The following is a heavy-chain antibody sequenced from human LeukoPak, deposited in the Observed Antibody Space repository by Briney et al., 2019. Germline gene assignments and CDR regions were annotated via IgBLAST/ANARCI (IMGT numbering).Heavy chain of an antibody. CDR2: IKSKTDGGTI. J-gene: IGHJ4*02. CDR1: GFIFSNAW. V-gene: IGHV3-15*01. Sequence: PGGSLRLSCAASGFIFSNAWMTWVRQAPGQGLEWVGRIKSKTDGGTIDYAAPVKGRFTISRDNAKNSLYLQMNSLRAEDTAVYYCARDPPGLEVAGYDYWGQGTLVTVSS. D-gene: IGHD6-19*01. CDR3: ARDPPGLEVAGYDY.